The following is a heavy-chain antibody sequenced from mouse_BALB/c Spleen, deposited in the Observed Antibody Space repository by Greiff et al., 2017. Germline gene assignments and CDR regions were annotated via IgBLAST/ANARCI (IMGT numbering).Heavy chain of an antibody. Sequence: EVKLVESGGGLVKPGGSLKLSCAASGFAFSSYDMSWVRQTPEKRLEWVAYISSGGGSTYYPDTVKGRFTISRDNAKNTLYLQMSSLKSEDTAMYYCARHVRGNYDFDYWGQGTTLTVSS. CDR3: ARHVRGNYDFDY. D-gene: IGHD2-1*01. J-gene: IGHJ2*01. CDR1: GFAFSSYD. CDR2: ISSGGGST. V-gene: IGHV5-12-1*01.